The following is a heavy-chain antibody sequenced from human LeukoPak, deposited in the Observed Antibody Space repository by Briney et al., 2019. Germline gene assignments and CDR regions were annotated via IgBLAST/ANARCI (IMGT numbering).Heavy chain of an antibody. V-gene: IGHV3-21*01. Sequence: PGGSLRLSCAASGFTFSSYSMSWVRQAPRKGLQGGLCISSSSSYIYYADSVKGRFTISIDNAKNSLYLQMNSLRAEDTAVYYCASGPTAMVTSDAFDIWGQGTMVTVSS. CDR1: GFTFSSYS. J-gene: IGHJ3*02. CDR3: ASGPTAMVTSDAFDI. CDR2: ISSSSSYI. D-gene: IGHD5-18*01.